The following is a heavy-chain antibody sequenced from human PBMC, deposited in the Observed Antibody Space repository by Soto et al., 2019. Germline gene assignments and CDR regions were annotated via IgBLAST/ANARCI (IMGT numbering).Heavy chain of an antibody. Sequence: EVQLVETGGGLIQPGGSLRLSCAASGFTVSSNYMSWVRQAPGQGLEWVSVIYSGGGTYYADSVKGRFTISRDNSKNMLYLQMNRLRVEDKDVYYCARDRGPHEISGSIDLWVQGTLVTVSS. CDR2: IYSGGGT. CDR1: GFTVSSNY. CDR3: ARDRGPHEISGSIDL. V-gene: IGHV3-53*02. D-gene: IGHD3-22*01. J-gene: IGHJ4*02.